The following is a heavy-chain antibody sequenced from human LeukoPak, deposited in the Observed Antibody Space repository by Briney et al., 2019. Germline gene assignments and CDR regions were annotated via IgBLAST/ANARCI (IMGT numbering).Heavy chain of an antibody. CDR1: GGSVSDYY. Sequence: SETLSLTCTISGGSVSDYYWSWIRQSPGKGLEWIGYIYHTGSTSYSPSLKSRVTISADTSQNQFSLKLSSVTAADTAVYYCAKDRAPVILRDGYNLDLDYWGQGTLVTVSS. J-gene: IGHJ4*02. CDR2: IYHTGST. D-gene: IGHD5-24*01. V-gene: IGHV4-59*02. CDR3: AKDRAPVILRDGYNLDLDY.